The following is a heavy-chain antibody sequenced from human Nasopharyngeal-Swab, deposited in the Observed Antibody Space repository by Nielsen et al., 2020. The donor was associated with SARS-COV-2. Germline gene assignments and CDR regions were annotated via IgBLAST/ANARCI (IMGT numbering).Heavy chain of an antibody. D-gene: IGHD6-6*01. CDR1: GFTFSNYA. J-gene: IGHJ6*02. V-gene: IGHV3-23*03. CDR2: IYSGGNST. Sequence: GGSLSLSCAASGFTFSNYAMSWVRQAPGKGLEWVSVIYSGGNSTYYADSVKGRFAISRDNSKNTVYLQMNSLRAEDTAVYYCSKGTYSGSPGGMDVWGQGTTVTVSS. CDR3: SKGTYSGSPGGMDV.